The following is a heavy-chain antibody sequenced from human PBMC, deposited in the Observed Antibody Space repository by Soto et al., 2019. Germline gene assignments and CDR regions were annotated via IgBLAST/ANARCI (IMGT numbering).Heavy chain of an antibody. Sequence: SETLSLTCAVYGGSFSGYYWSRIRQPPGKGLEWIGEINHSGSTNYNPSLKSRVTISVDTSKNQFSLKLSSVTAADTAVYYCARGVVVVAATRSGNFDYWGQGTLVTVS. J-gene: IGHJ4*02. CDR1: GGSFSGYY. CDR2: INHSGST. D-gene: IGHD2-15*01. CDR3: ARGVVVVAATRSGNFDY. V-gene: IGHV4-34*01.